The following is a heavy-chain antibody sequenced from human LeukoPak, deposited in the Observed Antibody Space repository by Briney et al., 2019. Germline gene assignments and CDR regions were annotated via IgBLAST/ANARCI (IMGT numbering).Heavy chain of an antibody. V-gene: IGHV3-23*01. D-gene: IGHD6-6*01. J-gene: IGHJ4*02. CDR2: ISGSGGST. Sequence: GGSLRLSCAASGFTFSSYAMSWVRQAPGKGLEWVSAISGSGGSTYYADSVKGRFTISRDNSKNTLYLQMNSRRAEDTAVYYCAKGVPIEESIAARSPTWWGQGTLVTVSS. CDR1: GFTFSSYA. CDR3: AKGVPIEESIAARSPTW.